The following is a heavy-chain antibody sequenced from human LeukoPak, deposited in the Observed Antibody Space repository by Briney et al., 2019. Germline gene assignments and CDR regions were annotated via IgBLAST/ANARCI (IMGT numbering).Heavy chain of an antibody. V-gene: IGHV1-2*02. J-gene: IGHJ4*02. CDR3: ARDQGSGWPSFDY. Sequence: ASVKVSCKAPGYTFTGYYMHWVRQAPGQGLEWMGWINPNSGGTNYAQKFQGRVTMTRDTSISTAYMELSRLRSDDTAVYYCARDQGSGWPSFDYWGQGALVTVSS. CDR2: INPNSGGT. CDR1: GYTFTGYY. D-gene: IGHD6-19*01.